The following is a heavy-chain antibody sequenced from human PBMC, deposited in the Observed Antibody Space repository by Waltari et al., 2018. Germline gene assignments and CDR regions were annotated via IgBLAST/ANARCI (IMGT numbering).Heavy chain of an antibody. D-gene: IGHD3-10*01. CDR2: IYSGGST. Sequence: EVQLVESGGGLIQPGGSLRLSCAASWFTVSSNYISWVRQAPGKGLEWVSVIYSGGSTYYADSVKGRFTISRDNSKNTLYLQMNSLRAEDTAVYYCARDYITKDAFDIWGQGTMVTVSS. CDR1: WFTVSSNY. CDR3: ARDYITKDAFDI. J-gene: IGHJ3*02. V-gene: IGHV3-53*01.